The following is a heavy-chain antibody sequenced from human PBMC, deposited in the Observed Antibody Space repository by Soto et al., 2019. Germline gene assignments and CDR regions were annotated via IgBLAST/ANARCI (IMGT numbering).Heavy chain of an antibody. CDR3: ARSGYTYGPYPRLY. CDR2: IYYSGST. CDR1: GGSISSGGYY. Sequence: SETLSLTCTVSGGSISSGGYYWSWIRQHPGKGLEWIGYIYYSGSTYYNPSLKSRVTISVDTSKNQFSLKLSSVTAADTAVYYCARSGYTYGPYPRLYWGQGTLSIVS. D-gene: IGHD5-18*01. V-gene: IGHV4-31*03. J-gene: IGHJ4*02.